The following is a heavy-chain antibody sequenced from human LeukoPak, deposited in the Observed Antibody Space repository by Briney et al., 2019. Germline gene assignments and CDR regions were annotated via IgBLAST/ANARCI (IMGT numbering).Heavy chain of an antibody. J-gene: IGHJ4*02. D-gene: IGHD2-2*01. CDR3: VFDIVVVPAADDGGY. CDR1: GFTLSSYW. V-gene: IGHV3-7*01. Sequence: PGGSLRLSCAASGFTLSSYWMSWVRQAPGKGLEWVANIKQDGSEKYYVDSVKGRFTISRDNAKNSLYLQMNSLRAEDTAVYYCVFDIVVVPAADDGGYWGQGTLVTVSS. CDR2: IKQDGSEK.